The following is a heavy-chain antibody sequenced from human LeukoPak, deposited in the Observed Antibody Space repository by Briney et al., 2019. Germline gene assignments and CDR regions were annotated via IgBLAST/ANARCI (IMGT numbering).Heavy chain of an antibody. J-gene: IGHJ5*02. D-gene: IGHD3-10*01. Sequence: GGSLRLSCAASGFTFSSHVMSWVRQAPGKGLEWVSSISSGGSTTYYVDSVKGRFTISRDNSKNTLYLQMDTLRAEHTAVYYCAKVPSGRPPWGQGTLVTVSS. CDR2: ISSGGSTT. CDR3: AKVPSGRPP. V-gene: IGHV3-23*01. CDR1: GFTFSSHV.